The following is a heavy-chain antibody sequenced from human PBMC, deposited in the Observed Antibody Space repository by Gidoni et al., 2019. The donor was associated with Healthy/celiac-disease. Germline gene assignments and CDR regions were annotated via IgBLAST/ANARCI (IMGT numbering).Heavy chain of an antibody. CDR1: GFSLSNARMG. Sequence: QVTLKESGPVLVKPTETLTLTCTVSGFSLSNARMGVSWIRQPPGKALEWLAHIFSNDEKSYSTSLKSRLTISKDTSKSQVVLTMTNMDPVDTATYYCARISQWRYDFWSGYYTGIEGTVGAFDYWGQGTLVTVSS. J-gene: IGHJ4*02. CDR2: IFSNDEK. CDR3: ARISQWRYDFWSGYYTGIEGTVGAFDY. V-gene: IGHV2-26*01. D-gene: IGHD3-3*01.